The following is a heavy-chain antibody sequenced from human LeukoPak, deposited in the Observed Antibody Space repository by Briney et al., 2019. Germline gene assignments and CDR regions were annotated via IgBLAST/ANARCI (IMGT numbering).Heavy chain of an antibody. V-gene: IGHV1-8*01. CDR1: RYTFTSYD. D-gene: IGHD3-22*01. J-gene: IGHJ3*02. CDR2: MNPNSGNT. CDR3: ARVGSPRITMIVVVNDAFDI. Sequence: ASVKVSCKASRYTFTSYDINWVRQATGQGLEWMGWMNPNSGNTGYAQKFQGRVTMTRNTSISTAYMELSSLRSEDTAVYYCARVGSPRITMIVVVNDAFDIWGQGTMVTVSS.